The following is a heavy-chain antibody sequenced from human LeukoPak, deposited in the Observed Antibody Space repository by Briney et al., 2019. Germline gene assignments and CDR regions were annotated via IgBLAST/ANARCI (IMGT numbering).Heavy chain of an antibody. CDR2: IRYDASNK. V-gene: IGHV3-30*02. CDR3: ATNSSGWFH. J-gene: IGHJ4*02. CDR1: GLTFSNYG. Sequence: GGSLRLSCAASGLTFSNYGMHWVRQAPGKGLEWVAFIRYDASNKYYADSVKGRFTISRDNSGNTLYLQMSSLRAEDTAVYYCATNSSGWFHWGQGTLVTVSS. D-gene: IGHD6-19*01.